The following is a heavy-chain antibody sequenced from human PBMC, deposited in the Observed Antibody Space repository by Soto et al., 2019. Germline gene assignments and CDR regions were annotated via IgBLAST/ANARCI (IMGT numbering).Heavy chain of an antibody. J-gene: IGHJ4*02. CDR3: ASPSSGYYYSDY. Sequence: LSLTCTVSGGSISSYYWSWIRQAPGKGLEWVSYISSSGSTIYYADSVKGRFTISRDNAKNSLYLQMNSLRAEDTAVYYCASPSSGYYYSDYWGQGTLVTVSS. V-gene: IGHV3-11*01. D-gene: IGHD3-22*01. CDR2: ISSSGSTI. CDR1: GGSISSYY.